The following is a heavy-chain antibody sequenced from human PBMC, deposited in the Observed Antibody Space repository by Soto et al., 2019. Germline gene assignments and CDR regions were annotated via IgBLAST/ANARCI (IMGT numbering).Heavy chain of an antibody. CDR3: AREENCSDGVCYSEYFQR. J-gene: IGHJ1*01. CDR1: GYIFTAYS. CDR2: VNPSGGSI. Sequence: QVQLVQSGAEVKKPGASVKVSCKASGYIFTAYSMHWVRQAPGQGLEWMGVVNPSGGSINHAQKFLCRITMTRDTSTSTVYMDLSSLTSEDTAVYYCAREENCSDGVCYSEYFQRWCQGTLVTVSS. V-gene: IGHV1-46*01. D-gene: IGHD2-15*01.